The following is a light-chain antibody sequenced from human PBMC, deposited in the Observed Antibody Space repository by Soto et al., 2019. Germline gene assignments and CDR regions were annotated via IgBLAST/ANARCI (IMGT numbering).Light chain of an antibody. Sequence: EIVLTQSPGTLSLSPGERATLSCRASQSVSSSYLAWYKHKPGQAPRLLIVGASSRATGIPDRFSGSGSGTDFTLTISRLEPEDFAVYYCQQYGTSPYTFGQGTKLEI. J-gene: IGKJ2*01. CDR1: QSVSSSY. CDR3: QQYGTSPYT. CDR2: GAS. V-gene: IGKV3-20*01.